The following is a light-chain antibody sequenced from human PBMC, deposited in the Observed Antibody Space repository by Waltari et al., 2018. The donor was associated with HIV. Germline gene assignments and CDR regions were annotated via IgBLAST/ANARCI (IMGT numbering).Light chain of an antibody. J-gene: IGKJ4*01. CDR3: QQYNNWRRT. CDR1: QSVSTS. V-gene: IGKV3-15*01. CDR2: GAS. Sequence: EIVMTQSPATLSVSPGERATISCRASQSVSTSLAWYQQIPGQAPRLLIYGASTRASGIPVRFSGSGSGTEFTLTISSLQSEDFAVYYCQQYNNWRRTFGGGTKVEIK.